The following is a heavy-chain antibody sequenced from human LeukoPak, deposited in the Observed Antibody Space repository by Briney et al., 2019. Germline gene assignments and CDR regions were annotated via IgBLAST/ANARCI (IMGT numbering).Heavy chain of an antibody. CDR2: MSASGSSR. Sequence: GGSLRLSCAAFGFNFSDYYMSWIRQTPGKGLEWVSYMSASGSSRYYAASVQGRFSISRDNVNHSLFLQMNILRAEDTAVYYCARGKRRFDSWGQGTLVTVPS. J-gene: IGHJ4*02. CDR3: ARGKRRFDS. CDR1: GFNFSDYY. V-gene: IGHV3-11*01.